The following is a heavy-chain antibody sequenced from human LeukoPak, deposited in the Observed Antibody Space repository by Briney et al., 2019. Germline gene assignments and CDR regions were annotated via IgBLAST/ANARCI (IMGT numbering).Heavy chain of an antibody. D-gene: IGHD3/OR15-3a*01. CDR2: IIPILGIA. CDR3: ARDVGLAGPFDY. Sequence: GASVKVSCKASGGTFSSYAIIWVRQAAGQGLEWMGRIIPILGIANYAQKFQGRVTITADKSTSTAYMELSSLRSEDTAVYYCARDVGLAGPFDYWGQGTLVTVSS. J-gene: IGHJ4*02. V-gene: IGHV1-69*04. CDR1: GGTFSSYA.